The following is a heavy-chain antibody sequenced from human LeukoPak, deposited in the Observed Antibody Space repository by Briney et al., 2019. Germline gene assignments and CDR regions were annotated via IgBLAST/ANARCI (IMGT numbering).Heavy chain of an antibody. D-gene: IGHD1-26*01. Sequence: ASVKVSCKASGYTFTSYYMHWVRQAPGQGLEWMGIINPRGGSTSYAQKFRGRVTMTGDTSTSTVYMELSSLTSEDTAVYHCARSTVGATGSDFDYWGQGTLVTVSS. CDR2: INPRGGST. V-gene: IGHV1-46*01. CDR1: GYTFTSYY. CDR3: ARSTVGATGSDFDY. J-gene: IGHJ4*02.